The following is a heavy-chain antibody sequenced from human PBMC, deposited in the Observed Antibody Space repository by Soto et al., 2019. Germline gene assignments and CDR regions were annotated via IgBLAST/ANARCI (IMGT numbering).Heavy chain of an antibody. V-gene: IGHV4-31*03. CDR2: VYYRGGA. CDR3: ARGGTEHSSSHKFGFDV. J-gene: IGHJ6*02. D-gene: IGHD6-13*01. Sequence: ASETLSLTCTVSGGSIRNGGYNWTWIRQLPGKGLEWIGYVYYRGGAYYNPSLQSRVTISLDTSKTQFSMKLKSVNAADTAVYYCARGGTEHSSSHKFGFDVWGQGTTVTVSS. CDR1: GGSIRNGGYN.